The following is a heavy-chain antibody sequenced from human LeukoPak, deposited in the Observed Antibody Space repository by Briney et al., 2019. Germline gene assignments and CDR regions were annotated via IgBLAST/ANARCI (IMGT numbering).Heavy chain of an antibody. CDR1: GFTFSSYS. V-gene: IGHV3-48*04. D-gene: IGHD1-26*01. J-gene: IGHJ4*02. CDR2: ISSSSSTI. CDR3: AKDPRSYSTGLDY. Sequence: PGGSLRLSCAASGFTFSSYSMNWVRQAPGKGLEWVSYISSSSSTIYYADSVKGRFTISRDNAKNSLYLQMNSLRAEDTAVYYCAKDPRSYSTGLDYWGQGTLVTVPS.